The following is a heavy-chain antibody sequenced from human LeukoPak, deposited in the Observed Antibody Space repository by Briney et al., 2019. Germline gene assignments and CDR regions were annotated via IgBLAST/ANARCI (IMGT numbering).Heavy chain of an antibody. J-gene: IGHJ4*02. CDR1: GFTFGDFA. CDR3: SRTYSSGGRGLDY. V-gene: IGHV3-49*04. Sequence: GRSLRLSCTASGFTFGDFAMSWVRQAPEKGLEWVGFIRSKAYGGTTEYAASVKGRFTISRDDSKSIAYLQMNSLKTEDTAVYYCSRTYSSGGRGLDYWGQGTLVTVSS. CDR2: IRSKAYGGTT. D-gene: IGHD6-19*01.